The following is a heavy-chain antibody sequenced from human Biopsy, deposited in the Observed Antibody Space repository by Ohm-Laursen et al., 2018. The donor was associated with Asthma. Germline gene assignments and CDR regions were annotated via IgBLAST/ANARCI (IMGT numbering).Heavy chain of an antibody. CDR2: LIPVLGTP. Sequence: SSVKVSCKASGDSFSNYAISWVRQAPGQGLEWMGGLIPVLGTPDHAQMFEGRVTITADESTSTAYMELSSLSSEDTAVYYCAGVSITPGAFDIWGQGTMVTVSS. CDR3: AGVSITPGAFDI. J-gene: IGHJ3*02. D-gene: IGHD3-10*01. CDR1: GDSFSNYA. V-gene: IGHV1-69*01.